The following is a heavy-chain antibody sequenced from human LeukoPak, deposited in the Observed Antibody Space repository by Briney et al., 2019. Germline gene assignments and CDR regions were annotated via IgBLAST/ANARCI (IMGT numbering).Heavy chain of an antibody. D-gene: IGHD6-13*01. J-gene: IGHJ4*02. CDR2: INPSGGST. CDR3: ARDMEVKQQLGLFDY. V-gene: IGHV1-46*01. Sequence: ASVKVSCKASGYTFTSYYMHWVRQAPEQGLEWMGIINPSGGSTSYAQKFQGRVTMTRDTSTSTVYMELSSLRSEDTAVYYCARDMEVKQQLGLFDYWGQGTLVTVSS. CDR1: GYTFTSYY.